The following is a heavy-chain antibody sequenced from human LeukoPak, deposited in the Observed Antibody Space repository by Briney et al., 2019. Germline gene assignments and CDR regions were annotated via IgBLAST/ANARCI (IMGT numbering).Heavy chain of an antibody. CDR2: ISYDGSNK. V-gene: IGHV3-30*18. CDR3: AKDRIQWTHDAFDI. Sequence: PGGSLRLSCAASGFTFSSYGIHWVRQAPGKGLEWVAVISYDGSNKYYADSVKGRFTISRDNSKNTLYLQMNSLRAEDTAVYYCAKDRIQWTHDAFDIWGQGTMVTVSS. J-gene: IGHJ3*02. CDR1: GFTFSSYG. D-gene: IGHD3/OR15-3a*01.